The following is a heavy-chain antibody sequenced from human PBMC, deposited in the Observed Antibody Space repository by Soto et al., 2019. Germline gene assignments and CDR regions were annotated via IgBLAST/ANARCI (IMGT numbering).Heavy chain of an antibody. V-gene: IGHV3-23*01. CDR3: ANPTSSWYFYFDY. D-gene: IGHD6-13*01. Sequence: PGGSLGLSCAASGFTFSSYAMSWVRQAPGKGLEWVSAISGSGGSTYYADSVKGRFTISRDNSKNTLYLQMNSLRAEDTAVYYCANPTSSWYFYFDYWGQGTLVTVSS. J-gene: IGHJ4*02. CDR1: GFTFSSYA. CDR2: ISGSGGST.